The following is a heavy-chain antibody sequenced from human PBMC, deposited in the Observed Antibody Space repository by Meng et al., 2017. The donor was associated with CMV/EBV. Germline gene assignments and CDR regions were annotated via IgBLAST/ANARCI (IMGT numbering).Heavy chain of an antibody. V-gene: IGHV3-74*01. CDR3: ARDQWEHYFDF. D-gene: IGHD1-26*01. CDR1: GFTFSSYS. J-gene: IGHJ4*02. CDR2: IRFDGGET. Sequence: GESLKISCAASGFTFSSYSMHWVRQAPGKGLVWVSHIRFDGGETNYADSVKGRFSISRDNAKNTVYLQMNSPRVEDTGVYYCARDQWEHYFDFWGQGALVTVSS.